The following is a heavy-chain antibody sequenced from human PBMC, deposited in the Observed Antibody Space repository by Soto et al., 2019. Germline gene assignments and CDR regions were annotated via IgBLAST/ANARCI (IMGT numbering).Heavy chain of an antibody. J-gene: IGHJ4*02. CDR1: GFTFSSYA. D-gene: IGHD3-22*01. V-gene: IGHV3-23*01. Sequence: PGGFLRLSCAASGFTFSSYAMSWVRQAPGKGLEWVSAISGSGGSTYYADSVKGRFTISRDNSKNTLYLQMNSLRAEDTAVYYCAKVPMIVVVTRIDYWGQGTLVTVSS. CDR2: ISGSGGST. CDR3: AKVPMIVVVTRIDY.